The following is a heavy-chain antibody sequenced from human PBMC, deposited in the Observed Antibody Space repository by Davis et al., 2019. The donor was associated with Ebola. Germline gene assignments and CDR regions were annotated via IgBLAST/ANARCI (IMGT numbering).Heavy chain of an antibody. Sequence: GGSLRLSCAASGFTFSSYGMHWVRQAPGKGLEWVAVIWYDGSNKYYADSVKGRFTISRDNSKNTLYLQMNSLRAEDTAVYYCAKDLISVGATMVWGYYYGMDVWGQGTTVTVPS. CDR3: AKDLISVGATMVWGYYYGMDV. J-gene: IGHJ6*02. CDR1: GFTFSSYG. V-gene: IGHV3-33*06. CDR2: IWYDGSNK. D-gene: IGHD1-26*01.